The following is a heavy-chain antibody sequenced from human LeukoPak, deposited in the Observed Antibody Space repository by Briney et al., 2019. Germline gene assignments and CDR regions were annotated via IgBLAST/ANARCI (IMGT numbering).Heavy chain of an antibody. V-gene: IGHV3-20*01. J-gene: IGHJ4*02. CDR1: RFTLYELG. CDR2: INWNGGST. Sequence: GGSLRLSCAASRFTLYELGLSLGPPAPREGPGGVSGINWNGGSTGYADSVKGRFTISRDNAKNSLYLQMNSLRAEDTALYHCARDGEARYTDYWGQGTLVTVSS. D-gene: IGHD3-10*01. CDR3: ARDGEARYTDY.